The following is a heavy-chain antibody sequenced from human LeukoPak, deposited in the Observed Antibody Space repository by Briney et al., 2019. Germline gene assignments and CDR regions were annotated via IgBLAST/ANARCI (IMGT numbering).Heavy chain of an antibody. CDR1: GFTFSDYG. Sequence: GGSLRLSCAGSGFTFSDYGMSWVRQAPGKGLEWVSTIAGSGGNTNYADSVKGRFTISRDNSKSTLSLTMNSLRADDTAVDYRVKGRLFGDSIFDFWRQGTLPTVSS. CDR3: VKGRLFGDSIFDF. V-gene: IGHV3-23*01. CDR2: IAGSGGNT. D-gene: IGHD4-17*01. J-gene: IGHJ4*02.